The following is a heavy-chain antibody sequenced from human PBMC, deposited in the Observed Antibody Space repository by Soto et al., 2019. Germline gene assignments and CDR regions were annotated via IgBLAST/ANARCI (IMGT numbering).Heavy chain of an antibody. V-gene: IGHV3-7*04. CDR1: GFSFSSFW. D-gene: IGHD1-20*01. Sequence: VQLVESGGGLVQPGGSLRLSCATSGFSFSSFWMAWVRQAPGKGLEWLANIKEDGTMTYYLESVKGRFTISRDNRKNALFLQIDSLTADDTGVYYCARDVAYNRHEYWGLGTLVIVSS. CDR3: ARDVAYNRHEY. CDR2: IKEDGTMT. J-gene: IGHJ4*02.